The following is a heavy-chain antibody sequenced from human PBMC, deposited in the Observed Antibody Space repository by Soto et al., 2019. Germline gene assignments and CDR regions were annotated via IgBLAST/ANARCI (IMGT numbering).Heavy chain of an antibody. V-gene: IGHV4-31*03. Sequence: QVQLQESGPGLVRPSQTLALTCSVSGGSISSGIFSWSWIRQDPGKGLEWIGNIYYSGHTYYNPSLTSRVTIPVDTSKNQFSLKLTSVTAADTGVYYCARARARLAVPGKDYGMDVWGQGTTVTVSS. D-gene: IGHD6-19*01. CDR2: IYYSGHT. CDR3: ARARARLAVPGKDYGMDV. J-gene: IGHJ6*02. CDR1: GGSISSGIFS.